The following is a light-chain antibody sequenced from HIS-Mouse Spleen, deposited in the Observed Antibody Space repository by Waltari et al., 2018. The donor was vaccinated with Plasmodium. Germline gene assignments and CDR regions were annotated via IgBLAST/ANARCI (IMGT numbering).Light chain of an antibody. CDR2: WAS. V-gene: IGKV4-1*01. Sequence: DIVMPQSPDSLAVSLGERATINCKSSPSVLYSSNNKNYLAWYQQKPGQPPNLLIYWASTRESGVPDRFSGSGSGTDFTLTISSLQAEDVAVYYCQQYYSTPYTFGQGTKLEIK. CDR3: QQYYSTPYT. J-gene: IGKJ2*01. CDR1: PSVLYSSNNKNY.